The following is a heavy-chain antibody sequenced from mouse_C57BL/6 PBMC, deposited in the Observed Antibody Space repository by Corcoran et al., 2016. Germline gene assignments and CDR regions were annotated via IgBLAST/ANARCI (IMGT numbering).Heavy chain of an antibody. CDR2: INPNNGGT. CDR1: GYTFTDYY. J-gene: IGHJ1*03. CDR3: ARKRVAPLDV. Sequence: EVQLQQSGPELVKPGASVKISCKASGYTFTDYYMNWVKQSHGKSLEWIGDINPNNGGTSYNQKFKGKATLTVDKSSSTAYMELRSLTSEDSAVYYCARKRVAPLDVWGTGTTVTVSS. V-gene: IGHV1-26*01. D-gene: IGHD1-1*02.